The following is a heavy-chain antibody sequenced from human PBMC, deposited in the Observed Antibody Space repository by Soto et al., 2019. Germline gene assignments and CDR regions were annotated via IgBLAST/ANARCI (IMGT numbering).Heavy chain of an antibody. CDR2: INHSGST. D-gene: IGHD2-15*01. CDR3: AREFLFVVPPGGYYYMDF. CDR1: GGSFSGYY. Sequence: SETLSLTCAVYGGSFSGYYWSWIRQPPGKGLEWIGEINHSGSTNYNPSLKSRVTISVDTSKNQFSLKLSSVTAADTAVYYCAREFLFVVPPGGYYYMDFWGQGTTVTVSS. J-gene: IGHJ6*03. V-gene: IGHV4-34*01.